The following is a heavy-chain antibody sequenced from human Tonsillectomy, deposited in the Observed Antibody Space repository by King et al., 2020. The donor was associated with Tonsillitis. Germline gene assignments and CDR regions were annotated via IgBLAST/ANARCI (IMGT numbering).Heavy chain of an antibody. Sequence: VQLVESGGGVVQPGRSLRLSCAASEFTFSSHSMHWVRQTPGKGLQWVAEISYDGSNKRYEDSVKGRFTISRDNSKNTVSLQIDSLRPEDTAVYYCARDMAAVADDFFDYWGQGIQVTVSS. V-gene: IGHV3-30*01. CDR3: ARDMAAVADDFFDY. J-gene: IGHJ4*02. CDR1: EFTFSSHS. CDR2: ISYDGSNK. D-gene: IGHD6-19*01.